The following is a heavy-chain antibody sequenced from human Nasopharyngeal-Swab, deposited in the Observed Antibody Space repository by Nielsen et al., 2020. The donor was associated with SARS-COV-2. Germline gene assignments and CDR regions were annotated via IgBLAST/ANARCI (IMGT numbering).Heavy chain of an antibody. CDR3: ARGGAGVVPSPVLGLGPYYSYYYMDV. CDR2: VSQDGGT. Sequence: WIRQPPGKGLEWIGEVSQDGGTNYNPSLKNRVTISVATSKNQFSLKLSSVTAAETAVYYCARGGAGVVPSPVLGLGPYYSYYYMDVWGKGTTVTVSS. V-gene: IGHV4-34*01. J-gene: IGHJ6*03. D-gene: IGHD2-2*01.